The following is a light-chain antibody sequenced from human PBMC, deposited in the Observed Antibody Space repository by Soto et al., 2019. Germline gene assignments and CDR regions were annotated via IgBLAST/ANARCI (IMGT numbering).Light chain of an antibody. Sequence: IQMTRSPPSLSASTVERVSITCRASQSISSYLAWYQQKPGKAPKLLIYAASTLQSGVPSRFSGSGSGTDFTLTISSLEPEDFAVYYCQQRSNWPITFGQGTRLEIK. V-gene: IGKV1-8*01. CDR3: QQRSNWPIT. CDR2: AAS. CDR1: QSISSY. J-gene: IGKJ5*01.